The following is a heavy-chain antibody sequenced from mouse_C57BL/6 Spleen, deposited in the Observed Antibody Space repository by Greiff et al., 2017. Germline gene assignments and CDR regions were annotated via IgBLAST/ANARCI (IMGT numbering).Heavy chain of an antibody. CDR3: ARDGNQRYFDV. V-gene: IGHV1-18*01. J-gene: IGHJ1*03. CDR1: GYTFTDSN. CDR2: INPNNGGT. Sequence: VQLKESGPELVKPGASVKIPCKASGYTFTDSNMDWVKQSHGKSLEWIGDINPNNGGTIYNQKFKGKATLTVDKSSSTAYMELRSLTSEDTAVYYCARDGNQRYFDVWGTGTTVTVSS. D-gene: IGHD2-1*01.